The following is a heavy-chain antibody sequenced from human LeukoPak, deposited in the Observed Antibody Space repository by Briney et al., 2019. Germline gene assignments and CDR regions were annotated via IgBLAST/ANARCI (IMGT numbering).Heavy chain of an antibody. V-gene: IGHV3-30-3*01. D-gene: IGHD4-17*01. CDR1: GFTFSSYT. Sequence: PGGSLRLSCAASGFTFSSYTMHWVRQAPGKGLEWVAVISYDGSNKYYADSVKGRFTISRDNSKNTLFLQMNSLTTEDTAVYYCAREVGGDYVFDYWGQGTLGTVSS. CDR2: ISYDGSNK. CDR3: AREVGGDYVFDY. J-gene: IGHJ4*02.